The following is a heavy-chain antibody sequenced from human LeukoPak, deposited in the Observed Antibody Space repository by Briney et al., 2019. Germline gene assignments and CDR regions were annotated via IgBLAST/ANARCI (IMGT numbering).Heavy chain of an antibody. CDR1: GFTVSDHY. J-gene: IGHJ3*02. CDR3: ARGLGWFYYAFDI. Sequence: PGGSPRLSCAVSGFTVSDHYMSWVRQAPGKGLEWVSILYPEGNTYYADSVKDRFTISRDNSKNTLFLQMIRLRDEDTAVYFCARGLGWFYYAFDIWGQGTLVTVSS. CDR2: LYPEGNT. D-gene: IGHD3-10*01. V-gene: IGHV3-66*01.